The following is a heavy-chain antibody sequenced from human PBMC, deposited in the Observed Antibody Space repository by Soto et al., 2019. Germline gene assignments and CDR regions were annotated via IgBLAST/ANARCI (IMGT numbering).Heavy chain of an antibody. CDR2: INHSGST. J-gene: IGHJ4*02. CDR1: GGSFNGYY. V-gene: IGHV4-34*01. CDR3: ARARPEAITVVRGVNFDY. Sequence: HVQLQLWGEGLLKPSETLSLTCAVYGGSFNGYYWSWIRQPPGKGLEWIGEINHSGSTNYNPFLKSRVTISVETSKNQFSLKLSSVTAADTAVYYCARARPEAITVVRGVNFDYWGQGTLVTVSS. D-gene: IGHD3-10*01.